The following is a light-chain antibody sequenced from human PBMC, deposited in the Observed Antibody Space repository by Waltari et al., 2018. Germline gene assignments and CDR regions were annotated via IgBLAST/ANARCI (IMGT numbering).Light chain of an antibody. V-gene: IGLV3-1*01. CDR2: EDM. J-gene: IGLJ2*01. CDR1: KLGDRY. Sequence: SYELTQPPSVSVPPGQTASITCSGDKLGDRYACWYQQKPGQSPVLVIYEDMKRPSGIPERFSGSNSGNTATLTISGTQAMDEADYYCQAWDSSTTVVFGGGTKLTVL. CDR3: QAWDSSTTVV.